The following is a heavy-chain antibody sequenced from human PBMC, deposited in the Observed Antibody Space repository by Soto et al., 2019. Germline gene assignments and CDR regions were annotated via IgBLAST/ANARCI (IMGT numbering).Heavy chain of an antibody. CDR3: ARGRYGDY. V-gene: IGHV1-18*01. CDR2: ISAHNGNT. D-gene: IGHD1-1*01. J-gene: IGHJ4*02. CDR1: GYAFTTYG. Sequence: QVHLVQSGAEVKKPGASVKVSCQGSGYAFTTYGITWVRQAPGQGLEWMGWISAHNGNTNYAQKLQGRVTVTRDTSTSTAYMELRSLRYNDTAVYYGARGRYGDYWCQGARVTVSS.